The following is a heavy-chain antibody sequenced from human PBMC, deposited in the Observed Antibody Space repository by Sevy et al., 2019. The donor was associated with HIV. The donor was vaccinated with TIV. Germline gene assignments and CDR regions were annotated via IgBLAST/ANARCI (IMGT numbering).Heavy chain of an antibody. J-gene: IGHJ4*02. CDR1: GFTFGDYA. CDR2: IRSETYGETT. Sequence: GGSLRLSCTASGFTFGDYAMSWFRQAPGRGLEWVGFIRSETYGETTEYAGSVKVRFTVSRDDSKSIVYLQMNSLKPEDTAVYYCTRRASRVYGDHLNLYWGQGTLVTVSS. D-gene: IGHD2-21*02. V-gene: IGHV3-49*03. CDR3: TRRASRVYGDHLNLY.